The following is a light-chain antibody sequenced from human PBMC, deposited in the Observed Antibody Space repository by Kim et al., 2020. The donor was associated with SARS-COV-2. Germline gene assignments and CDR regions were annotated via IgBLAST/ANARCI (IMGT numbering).Light chain of an antibody. CDR1: SLRNNY. Sequence: SSELTQDPAVSVALGQTVRITCQGDSLRNNYASWYQQKPGQAPVLVIYGKNNRPSGIPDRFSGSSSGNTASLTITGAQAEDEADYYCNSRDSSGNHVVFGGGTQLTVL. CDR2: GKN. J-gene: IGLJ2*01. V-gene: IGLV3-19*01. CDR3: NSRDSSGNHVV.